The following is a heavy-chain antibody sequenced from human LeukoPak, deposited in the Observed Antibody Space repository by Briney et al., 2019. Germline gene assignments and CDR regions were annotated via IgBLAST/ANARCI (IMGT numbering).Heavy chain of an antibody. CDR2: RNPNSGST. V-gene: IGHV1-8*01. CDR3: ARGPRVDYYYYYGMDV. Sequence: ASVKVSCTASGYTFTSYDMNWVRQATGQGLEWMGWRNPNSGSTGSAQEFQSRVTMTRNSSISTAYMELSSLRSEETAVYYCARGPRVDYYYYYGMDVWGQGTTVTVSS. CDR1: GYTFTSYD. D-gene: IGHD5/OR15-5a*01. J-gene: IGHJ6*02.